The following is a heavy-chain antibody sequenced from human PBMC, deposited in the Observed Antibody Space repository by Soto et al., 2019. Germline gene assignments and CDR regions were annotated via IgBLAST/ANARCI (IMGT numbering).Heavy chain of an antibody. J-gene: IGHJ4*02. Sequence: ASVKVSCKASGYTFTGYAMHWVRQAPGQRLEWMGWINAGNGNTKYSQKFQGRVTITRDTSASTAYMELSSLRSEDTAVYYCASPPSGYYYAGNPPFGIWGQGTLVTVSS. CDR2: INAGNGNT. CDR1: GYTFTGYA. V-gene: IGHV1-3*01. CDR3: ASPPSGYYYAGNPPFGI. D-gene: IGHD3-22*01.